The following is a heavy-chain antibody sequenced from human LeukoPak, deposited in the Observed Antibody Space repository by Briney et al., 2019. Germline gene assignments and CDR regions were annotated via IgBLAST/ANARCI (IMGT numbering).Heavy chain of an antibody. CDR1: GGSISSGDYY. CDR2: IYYSGST. CDR3: AGESDSSGEFDY. J-gene: IGHJ4*02. D-gene: IGHD3-22*01. Sequence: TSETLSLTCTVSGGSISSGDYYWRWIRQPPGKGLEWIGYIYYSGSTYYNPSLKSRVTISVDTSKNQFSLKRSSVTAADTAVYYCAGESDSSGEFDYWGQGTLVTVSS. V-gene: IGHV4-30-4*08.